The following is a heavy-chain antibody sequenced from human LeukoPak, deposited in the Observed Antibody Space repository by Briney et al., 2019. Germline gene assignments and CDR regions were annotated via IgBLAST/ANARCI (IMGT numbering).Heavy chain of an antibody. CDR3: ASGMTTVTSPFDY. CDR1: GGSISSGGYY. CDR2: IYYSGNT. Sequence: PSETPSLTCTVSGGSISSGGYYWSWIRQHPGKGLEWIGYIYYSGNTYYNPSLKSRVTISVDTSKNQFSLKLSSVTAADTAVYYCASGMTTVTSPFDYWGQGTLVTVSS. J-gene: IGHJ4*02. D-gene: IGHD4-17*01. V-gene: IGHV4-31*03.